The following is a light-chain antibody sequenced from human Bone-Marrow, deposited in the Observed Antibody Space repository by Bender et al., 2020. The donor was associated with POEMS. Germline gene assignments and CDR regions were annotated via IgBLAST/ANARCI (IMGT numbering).Light chain of an antibody. CDR3: QAWDGSTAV. CDR2: QDT. CDR1: KLGDKF. V-gene: IGLV3-1*01. Sequence: SSEVTQPPSVSVSPGQTANVACSGDKLGDKFACWYQQKPGQSPVLVIYQDTKRPSGIPDRFSGSKSGNTATLTISGTQDVDEADYYCQAWDGSTAVFGGGTKLTVL. J-gene: IGLJ2*01.